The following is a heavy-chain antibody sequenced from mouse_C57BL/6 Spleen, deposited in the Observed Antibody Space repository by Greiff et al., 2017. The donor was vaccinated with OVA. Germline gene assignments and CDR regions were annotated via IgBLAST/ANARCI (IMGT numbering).Heavy chain of an antibody. CDR3: TRGLIYYYGVDY. CDR2: ISSGGDYI. V-gene: IGHV5-9-1*02. J-gene: IGHJ2*01. Sequence: EVKLVESGEGLVKPRGSLKLSCAASGFTFSSYAMSWVRQTPEKRLEWVAYISSGGDYIYYADTVKGRFTISRDNARNTLYLQMSSLKSEDTAMYYCTRGLIYYYGVDYWGQGTTLTVSS. D-gene: IGHD1-1*01. CDR1: GFTFSSYA.